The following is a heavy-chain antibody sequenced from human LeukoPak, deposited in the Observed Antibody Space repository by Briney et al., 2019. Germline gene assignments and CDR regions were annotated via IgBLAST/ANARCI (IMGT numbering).Heavy chain of an antibody. V-gene: IGHV1-69*01. CDR3: ARVGYYDSSGYRLAARAFDI. CDR1: GGTFSSYA. CDR2: IIPIFGTA. D-gene: IGHD3-22*01. J-gene: IGHJ3*02. Sequence: SVKVSSKASGGTFSSYAISWVRQAPGQGLEWMGGIIPIFGTANYAQKFQGRVTITADESTSTAYMELSSLRSEDTAVYYCARVGYYDSSGYRLAARAFDIWGQGTMVTVSS.